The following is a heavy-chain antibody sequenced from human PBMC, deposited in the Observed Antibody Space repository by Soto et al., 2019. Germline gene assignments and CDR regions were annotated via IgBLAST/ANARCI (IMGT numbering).Heavy chain of an antibody. Sequence: QVQLQESGPGLVKPSETLSLTCTVYGGSVSSGSYYWSWIRQPPGKGLEWIGYIYYSGSTNYNPSLKSRVTISVDTSKNQFSLKLSSVTAADTAVYYCARAGLGEGSDYWGQGTLVTVSS. CDR3: ARAGLGEGSDY. CDR2: IYYSGST. D-gene: IGHD1-26*01. J-gene: IGHJ4*02. CDR1: GGSVSSGSYY. V-gene: IGHV4-61*01.